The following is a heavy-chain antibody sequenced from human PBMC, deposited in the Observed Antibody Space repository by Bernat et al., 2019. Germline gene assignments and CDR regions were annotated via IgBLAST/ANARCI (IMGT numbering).Heavy chain of an antibody. Sequence: EVQLVESGGGLVQPGGSLRLSCAASGFTFSSYWMHWVRQAPGKGLVWVSRINSDGSSTSYADSVKGRFTISRDNAKNTLYLQMNSLRAEDTAVYYCASWGYYGSGRRNAYYYYYGMDVWGQGTTVTVSS. CDR2: INSDGSST. CDR1: GFTFSSYW. J-gene: IGHJ6*02. CDR3: ASWGYYGSGRRNAYYYYYGMDV. V-gene: IGHV3-74*01. D-gene: IGHD3-10*01.